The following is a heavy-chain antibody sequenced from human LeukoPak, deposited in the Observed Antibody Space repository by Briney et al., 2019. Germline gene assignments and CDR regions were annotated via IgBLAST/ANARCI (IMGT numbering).Heavy chain of an antibody. CDR2: IYYSGST. V-gene: IGHV4-61*08. D-gene: IGHD3-22*01. CDR1: GVSVSSGDYY. CDR3: ARGREDSYDSSGYYVFDY. J-gene: IGHJ4*02. Sequence: SSETLSLTCTVSGVSVSSGDYYWSWIRQPPGRGLEWIGYIYYSGSTNYNPSLKSRVTISVDTSKYQFSLKLNSVTAADTAVYYCARGREDSYDSSGYYVFDYWGQGTLVTVSS.